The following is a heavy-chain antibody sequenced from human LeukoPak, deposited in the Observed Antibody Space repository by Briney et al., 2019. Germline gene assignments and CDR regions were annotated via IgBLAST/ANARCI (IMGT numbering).Heavy chain of an antibody. J-gene: IGHJ4*02. CDR2: ISGSGAGT. CDR1: GFTFSSFA. Sequence: GGSLRLSCAASGFTFSSFAMSWVRQAPGKGLEWVSSISGSGAGTYYADSVKGRLTISRDNSKNTLYLQMNSLRAEDTAVYYCAKGRGSPFYFEYWGQGTLVTVSS. D-gene: IGHD1-26*01. V-gene: IGHV3-23*01. CDR3: AKGRGSPFYFEY.